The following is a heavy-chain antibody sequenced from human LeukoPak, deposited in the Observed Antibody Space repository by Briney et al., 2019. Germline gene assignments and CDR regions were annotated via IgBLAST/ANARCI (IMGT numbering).Heavy chain of an antibody. D-gene: IGHD2-2*01. V-gene: IGHV4-59*02. CDR1: GFTVSSNY. Sequence: GSLRLSCAASGFTVSSNYMSWVRQAPGKGLEWIGYIYYSGSTNYNPSLKSRVTISVDTSKNQFSLKLSSVTAADTAVYYCASSGLYCSSTSCPYYYYYMDVWGKGTTVTVSS. CDR3: ASSGLYCSSTSCPYYYYYMDV. CDR2: IYYSGST. J-gene: IGHJ6*03.